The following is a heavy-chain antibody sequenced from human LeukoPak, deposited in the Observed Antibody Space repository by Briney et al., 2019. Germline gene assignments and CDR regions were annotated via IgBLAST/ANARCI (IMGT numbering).Heavy chain of an antibody. J-gene: IGHJ4*02. D-gene: IGHD5-24*01. CDR3: ARGGRWLPDY. CDR2: ISSSSSYI. CDR1: GFTFSSYS. Sequence: GGSLRLSCAASGFTFSSYSMNWVRQAPGKGLEWVSSISSSSSYIYYADSVKGRFTISRDNAKNSLYLQMDSLRAEDTAVYYCARGGRWLPDYWGQGTLVTVSS. V-gene: IGHV3-21*01.